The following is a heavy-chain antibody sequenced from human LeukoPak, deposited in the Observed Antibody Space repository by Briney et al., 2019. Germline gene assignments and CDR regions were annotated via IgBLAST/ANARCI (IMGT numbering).Heavy chain of an antibody. Sequence: GGSLRLSCAAYGFSFSAYGVHWVRQAPGKGLEWVAVIWYDGSSKDYADSVKGRFTFSRDNSKNTLYLQMNSLTVEDTAVYYCARSQSSSLIDYWGQGTLVTVSS. D-gene: IGHD6-13*01. CDR3: ARSQSSSLIDY. V-gene: IGHV3-33*01. J-gene: IGHJ4*02. CDR2: IWYDGSSK. CDR1: GFSFSAYG.